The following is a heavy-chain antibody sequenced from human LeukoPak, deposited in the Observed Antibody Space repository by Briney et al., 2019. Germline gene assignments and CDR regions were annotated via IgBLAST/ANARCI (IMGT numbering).Heavy chain of an antibody. Sequence: KSGGSLRLSCVASGFTFDNVWMAWVRQAPGKGLEWVGRIRSKINGGTTDYAAPVKGRITISRDDSKRTLYLQMNSLKIEDTAVYYCTTDLPPWGQGTLVTVSS. V-gene: IGHV3-15*01. J-gene: IGHJ5*02. CDR2: IRSKINGGTT. CDR3: TTDLPP. CDR1: GFTFDNVW.